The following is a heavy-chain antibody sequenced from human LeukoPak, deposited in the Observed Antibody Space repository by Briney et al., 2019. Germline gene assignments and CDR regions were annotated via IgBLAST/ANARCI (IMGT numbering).Heavy chain of an antibody. D-gene: IGHD6-6*01. V-gene: IGHV4-39*07. CDR1: GGSISSSSYY. CDR3: ARDLVLYSSSSGGGFYYYYYMDV. Sequence: PSETLSLTCTVSGGSISSSSYYWGWIRQPPGKGLEWIGSIYYSGSTYYNPSLKSRVTISVDTSKNQFSLKLSSVTAADTAVYYCARDLVLYSSSSGGGFYYYYYMDVWGKGTTVTVSS. J-gene: IGHJ6*03. CDR2: IYYSGST.